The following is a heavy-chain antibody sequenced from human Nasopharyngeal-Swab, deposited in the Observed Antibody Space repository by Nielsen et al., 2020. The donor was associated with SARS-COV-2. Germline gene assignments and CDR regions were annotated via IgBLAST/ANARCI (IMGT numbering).Heavy chain of an antibody. Sequence: GESLKISCAASGFTFSSYSMNWVRQAPGEGLEWVSYISSSSSTIYYADSVKGRFTISRDNAKNSLYLQMNSLRDEDTAVYYCARGITGTRRPDAFDIWGQGTMVTVSS. CDR3: ARGITGTRRPDAFDI. CDR1: GFTFSSYS. D-gene: IGHD1-20*01. V-gene: IGHV3-48*02. J-gene: IGHJ3*02. CDR2: ISSSSSTI.